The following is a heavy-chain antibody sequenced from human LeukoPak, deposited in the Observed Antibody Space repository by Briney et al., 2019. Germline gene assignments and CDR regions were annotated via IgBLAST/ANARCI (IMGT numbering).Heavy chain of an antibody. CDR2: INPDSGGT. Sequence: ASVKVSCKASGYTFTGHYMNWVRQAPGQGLEWMGRINPDSGGTNYAQKFQGRVTMTRDTSISTAYMELSRLRSDDTAVYYCARGYCSGGTCYLVENWLDPWGQGTLVTVSS. CDR1: GYTFTGHY. V-gene: IGHV1-2*06. CDR3: ARGYCSGGTCYLVENWLDP. D-gene: IGHD2-15*01. J-gene: IGHJ5*02.